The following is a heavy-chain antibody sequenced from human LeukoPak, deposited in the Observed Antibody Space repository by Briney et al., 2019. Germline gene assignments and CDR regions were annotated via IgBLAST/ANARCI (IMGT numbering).Heavy chain of an antibody. V-gene: IGHV3-23*01. CDR1: GFTFSSYA. CDR2: ISGSGGST. D-gene: IGHD1-26*01. Sequence: GGSLRLSCAASGFTFSSYAMSWVRQAPGKGLEWVSAISGSGGSTYYADSVKGRFTISRDNSKNTLYLQMNSLRAEDTAVYYCARVVGANYYYYGMDVWGQGTTVTVSS. CDR3: ARVVGANYYYYGMDV. J-gene: IGHJ6*02.